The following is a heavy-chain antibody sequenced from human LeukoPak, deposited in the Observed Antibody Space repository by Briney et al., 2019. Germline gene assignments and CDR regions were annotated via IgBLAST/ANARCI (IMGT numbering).Heavy chain of an antibody. CDR1: GYTFTGYY. D-gene: IGHD3-22*01. CDR3: ASTLQYYYDSSGYPDGFDV. V-gene: IGHV1-2*02. J-gene: IGHJ3*01. CDR2: INPNSGGT. Sequence: ASVKVSCKASGYTFTGYYMHWVRQAPEQGLEWMGWINPNSGGTNYAQKFQGRVTMTRDTSISTAYMELSRLRSDDTAVYYCASTLQYYYDSSGYPDGFDVWGQGTMVTVSS.